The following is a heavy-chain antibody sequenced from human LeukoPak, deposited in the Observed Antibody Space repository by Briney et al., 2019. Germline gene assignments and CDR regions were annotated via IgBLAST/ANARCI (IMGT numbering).Heavy chain of an antibody. CDR1: GFTISSSY. CDR2: IYSGGST. CDR3: AKYYDFWSGPDY. J-gene: IGHJ4*02. D-gene: IGHD3-3*01. V-gene: IGHV3-53*01. Sequence: PGGSLRLSCAASGFTISSSYMSWVRQAPGKGLEWVSVIYSGGSTYYADSVKGRFTTSRDNSKNTLYLQMNSLRAEDTAVYYCAKYYDFWSGPDYWGQGTLVTVSS.